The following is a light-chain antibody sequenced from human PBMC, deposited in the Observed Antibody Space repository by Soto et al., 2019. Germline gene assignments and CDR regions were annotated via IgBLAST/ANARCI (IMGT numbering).Light chain of an antibody. CDR3: LVADGGTRV. V-gene: IGLV7-46*01. Sequence: QAVVTQEPSLTVSPGGTVILTCGSSTGAVTSGHWPSWFQQKPGQAPKTLIYYTSNKHSWTPARFSGSLLGGNAALTLSGAQPEDAADYSCLVADGGTRVFGGGTQLTVL. CDR2: YTS. CDR1: TGAVTSGHW. J-gene: IGLJ3*02.